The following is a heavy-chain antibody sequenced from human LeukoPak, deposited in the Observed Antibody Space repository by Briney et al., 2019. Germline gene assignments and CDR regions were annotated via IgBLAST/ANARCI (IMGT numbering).Heavy chain of an antibody. CDR3: ARRVAAVGEYYFDY. D-gene: IGHD3-10*01. CDR1: GGSISSYY. J-gene: IGHJ4*02. Sequence: SETLSLTCTVSGGSISSYYWSWIRQPPGKGLEWIGYIYTSGSTNYNPSLKSRVTISVDTSKNQFSLKLSSVTAADTAVYYCARRVAAVGEYYFDYWGQGTLVTVSS. CDR2: IYTSGST. V-gene: IGHV4-4*09.